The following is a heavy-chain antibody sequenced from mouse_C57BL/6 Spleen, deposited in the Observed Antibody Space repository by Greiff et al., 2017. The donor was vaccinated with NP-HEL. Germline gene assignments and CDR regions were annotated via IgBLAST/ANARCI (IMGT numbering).Heavy chain of an antibody. CDR2: ISDGGSYT. J-gene: IGHJ2*01. Sequence: EVMLVESGGGLVKPGGSLKLSCAASGFTFSSYAMSWVRQTPEKRLEWVATISDGGSYTYYPDNVKGRFTISRDNAKNNLYLQMSHLKSEDTAMYYCARDTARALYYFDYWGQGTTLTVSS. V-gene: IGHV5-4*01. D-gene: IGHD3-1*01. CDR1: GFTFSSYA. CDR3: ARDTARALYYFDY.